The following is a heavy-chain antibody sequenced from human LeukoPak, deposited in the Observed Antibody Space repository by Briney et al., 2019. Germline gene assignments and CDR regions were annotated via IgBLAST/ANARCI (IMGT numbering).Heavy chain of an antibody. V-gene: IGHV3-7*03. CDR3: ARGGGLDV. CDR1: RFIFSNYW. D-gene: IGHD3-16*01. J-gene: IGHJ6*02. Sequence: GGSLRLSCAVSRFIFSNYWMRWVRQAPGKGLEWVASINHNGNVNYYVDSVKGRFTISRDNAKNSLYLQMSNLRAEDTAVYFCARGGGLDVWGQGATVTVSS. CDR2: INHNGNVN.